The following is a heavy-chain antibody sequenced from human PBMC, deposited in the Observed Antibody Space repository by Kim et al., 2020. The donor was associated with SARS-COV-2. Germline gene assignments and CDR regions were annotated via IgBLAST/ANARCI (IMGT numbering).Heavy chain of an antibody. D-gene: IGHD3-10*01. CDR1: GASIDSSDSY. V-gene: IGHV4-39*01. J-gene: IGHJ4*02. Sequence: SETLSLTCAVSGASIDSSDSYWGWIRQPPGKGLEWVGSLYNSGTTYYNPSLKSRVTIYADTARNQVSLRMTSATAADTALYYCARQPLRSLWFGALGYFDYWGPGTLVAVSS. CDR2: LYNSGTT. CDR3: ARQPLRSLWFGALGYFDY.